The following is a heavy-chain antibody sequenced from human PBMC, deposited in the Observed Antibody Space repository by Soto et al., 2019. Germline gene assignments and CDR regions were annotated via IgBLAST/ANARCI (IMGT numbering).Heavy chain of an antibody. J-gene: IGHJ4*02. D-gene: IGHD3-22*01. Sequence: PGGFLRLSCAVSGFTFSSYAMSWVRQAPGKGLEWVPAISGSGGDTNYADSVKGRFTISRDNSKNTLYLQMNNLRAEDTAVYYCAKDQNYYDSRPTDYWGQGTPVTVSS. CDR3: AKDQNYYDSRPTDY. CDR2: ISGSGGDT. CDR1: GFTFSSYA. V-gene: IGHV3-23*01.